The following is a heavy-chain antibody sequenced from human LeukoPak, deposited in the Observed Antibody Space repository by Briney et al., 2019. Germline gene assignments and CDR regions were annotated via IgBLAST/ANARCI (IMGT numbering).Heavy chain of an antibody. V-gene: IGHV3-30*02. D-gene: IGHD2-8*01. CDR2: IRYDGSNK. CDR3: AEKAGPNGGP. J-gene: IGHJ5*02. CDR1: GFSFSSYG. Sequence: GGSLRLSCAASGFSFSSYGMHWVRQAPGKGLEWVAFIRYDGSNKYYADSVKGRFTISRDNSKNTLYLQMNSLRAEDTAVYYCAEKAGPNGGPWGQGTLVTVSS.